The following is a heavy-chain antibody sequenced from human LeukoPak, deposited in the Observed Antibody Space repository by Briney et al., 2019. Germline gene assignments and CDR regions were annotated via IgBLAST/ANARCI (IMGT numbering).Heavy chain of an antibody. V-gene: IGHV4-34*01. CDR3: ARGPYRVTMVRGGPGAFDI. CDR2: INHSGST. Sequence: SETLSLTCAVYGGSLSGYYWSWIRQPPGKGLEWIGEINHSGSTNYNPSLKSRVTISVDTSKNQFSLKLSSVTAAGTAVYYCARGPYRVTMVRGGPGAFDIWGQGTMVTVSS. D-gene: IGHD3-10*01. CDR1: GGSLSGYY. J-gene: IGHJ3*02.